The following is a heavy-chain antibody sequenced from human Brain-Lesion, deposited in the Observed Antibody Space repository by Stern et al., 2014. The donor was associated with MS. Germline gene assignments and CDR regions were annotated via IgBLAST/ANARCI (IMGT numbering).Heavy chain of an antibody. CDR2: ISTSGRT. J-gene: IGHJ3*02. V-gene: IGHV4-61*02. CDR1: GASISSGTYF. CDR3: ARAYYYDTSGDSDAFNI. D-gene: IGHD3-22*01. Sequence: QVQLQESGPGLVKPSQTLSLTCTVSGASISSGTYFWTWIRQPAGKGLEWIGRISTSGRTTYNPSLKSRVPISLDTSKKGFSLKLSSVTAADTAVYYCARAYYYDTSGDSDAFNIWGQGTQVTVSS.